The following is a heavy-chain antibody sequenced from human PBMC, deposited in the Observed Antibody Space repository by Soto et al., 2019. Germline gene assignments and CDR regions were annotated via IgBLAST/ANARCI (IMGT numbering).Heavy chain of an antibody. J-gene: IGHJ4*02. CDR3: AKDSWYFDL. CDR2: IDTSGHST. D-gene: IGHD3-9*01. Sequence: GGSLILSCEASGFVFTNFWMHWVRHVPGKGLVWVARIDTSGHSTNYAESVKGRFTISRDNAKNTVSLQMNSLRVEDTGLYYCAKDSWYFDLWSQGEQVTVSS. CDR1: GFVFTNFW. V-gene: IGHV3-74*01.